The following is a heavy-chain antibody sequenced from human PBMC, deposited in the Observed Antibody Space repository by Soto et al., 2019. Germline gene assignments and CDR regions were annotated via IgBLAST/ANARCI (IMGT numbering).Heavy chain of an antibody. Sequence: EVQLVESGGGVVQPGGSLRLSCAASGLSFSTWMPWVGQAPGKGLVWLLRINRDGSSITYAASVKGRFIVSRDNAKNTLYLQINSLTAEDTAVYYCTRGASGYGNFDYWGQGVLLTVSS. D-gene: IGHD5-12*01. CDR2: INRDGSSI. CDR3: TRGASGYGNFDY. CDR1: GLSFSTW. J-gene: IGHJ4*02. V-gene: IGHV3-74*01.